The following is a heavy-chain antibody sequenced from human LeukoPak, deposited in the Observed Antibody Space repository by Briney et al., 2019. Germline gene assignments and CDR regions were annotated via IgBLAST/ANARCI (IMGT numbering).Heavy chain of an antibody. CDR2: IWSDGSNK. CDR1: GFTFSGYG. CDR3: AREEEGDAFDI. V-gene: IGHV3-33*01. Sequence: PGGSLRLSCATSGFTFSGYGMHWVRQAPGKGLEWVTVIWSDGSNKYYADSVKGRFTISRDNSKNTLYLQMNSLRAEDTAVYYCAREEEGDAFDIWGQGTMVTVSS. J-gene: IGHJ3*02.